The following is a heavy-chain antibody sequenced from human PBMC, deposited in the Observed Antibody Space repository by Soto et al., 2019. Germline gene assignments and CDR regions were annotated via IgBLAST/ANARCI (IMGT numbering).Heavy chain of an antibody. CDR3: ARLPEGVTTSFDY. Sequence: EVQLVESGGGLVQPGGSLKLSCAASGSTSGGLAVNWVPRASGKGLAWVARIRSKANTYATAYAPSVKARFTISGDDSKNTAYLQMNSLKTEDTAVYYCARLPEGVTTSFDYWGQGTLVTVSS. CDR2: IRSKANTYAT. V-gene: IGHV3-73*01. CDR1: GSTSGGLA. D-gene: IGHD4-4*01. J-gene: IGHJ4*02.